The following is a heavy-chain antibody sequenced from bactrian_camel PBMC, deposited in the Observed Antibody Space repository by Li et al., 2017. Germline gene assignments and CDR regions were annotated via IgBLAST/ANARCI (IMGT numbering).Heavy chain of an antibody. CDR3: AADRFGLRGSGGPLNVGQYRL. J-gene: IGHJ4*01. Sequence: QLVESGGGLVQPGGSLRLSCAASGFMFVSYGMSWVRQAPGKGLVWVSSFHTATYYADSVKGRFTLSKGDAKNTLVLQMNSLKPEDTGLHFCAADRFGLRGSGGPLNVGQYRLWGQGTQVTVS. CDR2: FHTAT. CDR1: GFMFVSYG. V-gene: IGHV3-2*01. D-gene: IGHD1*01.